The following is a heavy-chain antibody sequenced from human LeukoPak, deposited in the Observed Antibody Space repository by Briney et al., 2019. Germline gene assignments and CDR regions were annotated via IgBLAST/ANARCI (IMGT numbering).Heavy chain of an antibody. Sequence: KPGGSLRLSCAASGFTFSSYSMNWVRQAPGKGLEWVSSISSSSSYIYYADSVKGRFTISRDNAKNSLYLQMNSLRAEDTAVYYCARDETSGMSMVRGVNWGQGTLVTVSS. V-gene: IGHV3-21*01. CDR3: ARDETSGMSMVRGVN. J-gene: IGHJ4*02. CDR1: GFTFSSYS. D-gene: IGHD3-10*01. CDR2: ISSSSSYI.